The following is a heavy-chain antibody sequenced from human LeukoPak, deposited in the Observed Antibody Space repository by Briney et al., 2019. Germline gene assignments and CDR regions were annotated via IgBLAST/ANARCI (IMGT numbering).Heavy chain of an antibody. J-gene: IGHJ4*02. V-gene: IGHV3-74*01. CDR2: INSDGSSR. Sequence: GGSLRLSCAASGFTFSNYWMHWVRQAPGKGLVWVSRINSDGSSRNYADSVKGRFTISRDNAKNTLYLQMNSLRAEDTAVYYCASASSHRIAAGGDYWGQGTLVTVPS. D-gene: IGHD6-13*01. CDR3: ASASSHRIAAGGDY. CDR1: GFTFSNYW.